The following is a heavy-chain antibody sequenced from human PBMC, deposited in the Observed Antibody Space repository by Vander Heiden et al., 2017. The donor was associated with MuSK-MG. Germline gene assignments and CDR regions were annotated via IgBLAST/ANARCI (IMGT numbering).Heavy chain of an antibody. J-gene: IGHJ4*02. D-gene: IGHD3-16*01. V-gene: IGHV3-30-3*01. Sequence: QVQLVESGGGVVQPGRSLRLSCAASGFTCSSYAMHWVRQAPGKGLEWVAVISYDGSNKYYADSVKGRFTISRDNSKNTLYLQMNSLRAEDTAVYYCARDLYDYPIYYFDYWGQGTLVTVSS. CDR2: ISYDGSNK. CDR1: GFTCSSYA. CDR3: ARDLYDYPIYYFDY.